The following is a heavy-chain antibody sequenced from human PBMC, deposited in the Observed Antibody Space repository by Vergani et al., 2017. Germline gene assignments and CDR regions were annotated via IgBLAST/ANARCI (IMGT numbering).Heavy chain of an antibody. V-gene: IGHV1-18*01. CDR1: GYTFTSYG. J-gene: IGHJ6*02. Sequence: QVQLVQSGAEVKKPGASVTVSCKASGYTFTSYGISWVRQAPGQGLEWMGWISAYNGNTNYAQKLQGRVTMTTDTSTSTAYMELRSLRSDDTAVYYCAVVVVPAAMDYYYYGMDVWGQGTTVTVSS. CDR2: ISAYNGNT. D-gene: IGHD2-2*01. CDR3: AVVVVPAAMDYYYYGMDV.